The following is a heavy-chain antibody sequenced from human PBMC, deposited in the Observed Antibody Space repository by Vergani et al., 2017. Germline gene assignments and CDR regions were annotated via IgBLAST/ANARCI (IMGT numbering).Heavy chain of an antibody. CDR2: IHYSENT. V-gene: IGHV4-59*11. D-gene: IGHD2-15*01. CDR3: ASDTHSWQRADR. CDR1: FDSIRNLY. Sequence: QVQLQESGPGLVKSSETLSLTCSVSFDSIRNLYCNWIRQPPWKGLEWVGSIHYSENTNYNPSLKTRVTISVDTSKNQFSLMLTSVTAADTAVYCCASDTHSWQRADRWGQGILVTVTS. J-gene: IGHJ5*02.